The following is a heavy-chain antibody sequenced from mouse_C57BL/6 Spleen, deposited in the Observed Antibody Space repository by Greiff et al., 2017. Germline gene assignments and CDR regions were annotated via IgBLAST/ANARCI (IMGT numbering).Heavy chain of an antibody. CDR2: ISSGGSYT. Sequence: DVMLVESGGDLVKPGGSLKLSCAASGFTFSSYGMSWVRQTPDKRLEWVATISSGGSYTYYPDSVKGRFTISRDNAKNTLDLQMSSLKSEDTAMYYCARRNDGYYDYWGQGTTLTVSS. D-gene: IGHD2-3*01. J-gene: IGHJ2*01. CDR1: GFTFSSYG. V-gene: IGHV5-6*02. CDR3: ARRNDGYYDY.